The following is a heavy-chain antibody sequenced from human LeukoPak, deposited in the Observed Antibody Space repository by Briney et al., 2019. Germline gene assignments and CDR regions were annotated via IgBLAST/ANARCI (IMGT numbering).Heavy chain of an antibody. CDR1: GYTFTSYY. CDR2: INVYNGNT. CDR3: ARDCGGDCYLGY. D-gene: IGHD2-21*02. V-gene: IGHV1-18*04. Sequence: ASVKVSCKASGYTFTSYYMHWVRQAPGQGLEWMGWINVYNGNTNYLQKLQGRVTMTTDTSTSTVYMELRSLRSDDTAVYYCARDCGGDCYLGYWGQGTLVTVSS. J-gene: IGHJ4*02.